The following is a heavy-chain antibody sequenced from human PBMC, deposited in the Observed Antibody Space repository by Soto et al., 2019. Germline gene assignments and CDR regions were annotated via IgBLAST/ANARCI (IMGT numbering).Heavy chain of an antibody. CDR3: ASSSLYGMDV. V-gene: IGHV4-30-4*01. Sequence: SATRSLTCSVSGGSISGGYYYWHCIRQPPGKGVEWIGNIYYSGNTYYNPSLKSRLIISRDASKNQFSLKVGAVTAADTAVYYCASSSLYGMDVWAQGTSVTVSS. J-gene: IGHJ6*02. CDR1: GGSISGGYYY. CDR2: IYYSGNT.